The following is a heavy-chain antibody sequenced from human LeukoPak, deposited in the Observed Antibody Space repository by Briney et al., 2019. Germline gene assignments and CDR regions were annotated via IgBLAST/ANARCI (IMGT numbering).Heavy chain of an antibody. V-gene: IGHV4-61*01. CDR2: IYYSGST. CDR3: ARDNGDHYDSSGYWYY. J-gene: IGHJ4*02. Sequence: SETLSLTCTVSGGSISSSSYYWSWIRQPPGKGLEWIGYIYYSGSTNYNPSLKSRVTISVDTSKNQFSLKLSSVTAADTAVYYCARDNGDHYDSSGYWYYWGQGTLVTVSS. CDR1: GGSISSSSYY. D-gene: IGHD3-22*01.